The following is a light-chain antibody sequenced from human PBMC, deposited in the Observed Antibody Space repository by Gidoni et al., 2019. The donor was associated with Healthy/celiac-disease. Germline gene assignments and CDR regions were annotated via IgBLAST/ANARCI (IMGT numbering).Light chain of an antibody. Sequence: QSVLTQPPSVSEAPRQRVTISCSGSSSNIGNNAVNWYQQLPGKAPKLLIYYDDLLPSVFSDLFSGSNSGTSSSLAISVLQSEDEAYYYCAAWDDSLNGPLFGGGTKLTVL. J-gene: IGLJ2*01. V-gene: IGLV1-36*01. CDR1: SSNIGNNA. CDR2: YDD. CDR3: AAWDDSLNGPL.